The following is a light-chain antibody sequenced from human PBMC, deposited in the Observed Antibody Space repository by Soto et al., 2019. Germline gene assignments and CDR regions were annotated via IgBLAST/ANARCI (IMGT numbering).Light chain of an antibody. CDR1: QSVSSSY. CDR3: QQYGSSLYT. V-gene: IGKV3-20*01. CDR2: GAS. J-gene: IGKJ2*01. Sequence: EIVLTQSPATLSLSPGERATLSCRASQSVSSSYLAWYQQKPGQAPSLLIYGASSRATGIPDRFSGSGSGTDFTLTISRLEPEDFAVYYCQQYGSSLYTFGQGTKLEIK.